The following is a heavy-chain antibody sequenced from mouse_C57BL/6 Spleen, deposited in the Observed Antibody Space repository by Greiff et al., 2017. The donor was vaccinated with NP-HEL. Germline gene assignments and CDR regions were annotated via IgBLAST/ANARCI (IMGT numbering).Heavy chain of an antibody. CDR2: IDPSDSYT. J-gene: IGHJ2*01. CDR1: GYTFTSYW. CDR3: ARLRGTYYDHGDD. Sequence: VQLQQSGAELVMPGASVKLSCKASGYTFTSYWMHWVKQRPGQGLEWIGEIDPSDSYTNYNQKFKGKSTLTVDKSSSTAYMQLSSLTSEDSAVYYCARLRGTYYDHGDDWGQGTTLTVSS. D-gene: IGHD2-4*01. V-gene: IGHV1-69*01.